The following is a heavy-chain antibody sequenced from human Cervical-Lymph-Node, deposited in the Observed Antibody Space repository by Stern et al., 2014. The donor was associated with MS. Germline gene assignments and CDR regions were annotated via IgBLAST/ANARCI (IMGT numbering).Heavy chain of an antibody. CDR3: ARDETGVAFDI. V-gene: IGHV1-69*06. D-gene: IGHD7-27*01. J-gene: IGHJ3*02. Sequence: VQLVESGADVKKPGSSVKVSCKASGGTFSSYAINWVRQAPGQGLECMGGIIPLFGTAHYAQQFQGRVTISADTSTNTVYMELYRLRSDDTAVYYCARDETGVAFDIWGQGTMVTVSS. CDR2: IIPLFGTA. CDR1: GGTFSSYA.